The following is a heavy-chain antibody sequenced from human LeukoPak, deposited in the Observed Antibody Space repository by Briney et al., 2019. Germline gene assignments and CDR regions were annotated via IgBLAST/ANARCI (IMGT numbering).Heavy chain of an antibody. CDR1: GYSISSGYY. J-gene: IGHJ5*02. CDR2: IYHSGST. V-gene: IGHV4-38-2*02. D-gene: IGHD4-11*01. CDR3: ARDQGLQGGWFDP. Sequence: SETLSLTCTVSGYSISSGYYWGWIRQPPGKGLEWIGSIYHSGSTYYNPSLKSRVTISVDTSKNQFSLKLSSVTAADTAVCYCARDQGLQGGWFDPWGQGTLVTVSS.